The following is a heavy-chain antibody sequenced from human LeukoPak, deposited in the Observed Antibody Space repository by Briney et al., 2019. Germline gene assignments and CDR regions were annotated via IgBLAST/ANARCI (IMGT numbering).Heavy chain of an antibody. CDR2: NYYSGST. D-gene: IGHD4-17*01. CDR1: GGSISSYY. J-gene: IGHJ4*02. V-gene: IGHV4-59*01. Sequence: KPSETLSLTCTVSGGSISSYYWSWIRQPPGKGLGWIGYNYYSGSTNYNPSLNSRVIISVDTSKNQFSLKLNSVTAADTAVYYCAAYGDHIGYFDYWGQGTLVTVSS. CDR3: AAYGDHIGYFDY.